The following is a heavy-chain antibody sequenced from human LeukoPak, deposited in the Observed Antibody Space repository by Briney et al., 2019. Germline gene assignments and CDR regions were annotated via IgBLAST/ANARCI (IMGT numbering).Heavy chain of an antibody. CDR3: ARVDDYLDGTFAFDI. Sequence: SGRSLRLSCAASGFTFDDYAMHWVRQAPGKGLEWVSGISWNSGSIGYADSVKGRFTISRDNAKNSLYLQMNSLRAEDTAVYYCARVDDYLDGTFAFDIWDQGTMVTVSS. D-gene: IGHD5-12*01. CDR2: ISWNSGSI. V-gene: IGHV3-9*01. CDR1: GFTFDDYA. J-gene: IGHJ3*02.